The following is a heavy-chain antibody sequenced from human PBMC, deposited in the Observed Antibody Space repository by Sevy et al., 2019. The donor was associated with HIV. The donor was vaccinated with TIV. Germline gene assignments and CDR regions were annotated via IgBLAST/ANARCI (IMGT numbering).Heavy chain of an antibody. J-gene: IGHJ5*02. CDR2: INRDGSST. D-gene: IGHD3-16*01. CDR1: GFTFRSDW. CDR3: VSEGGDWLDP. V-gene: IGHV3-74*01. Sequence: GGSLRLSCAASGFTFRSDWMHWVRQAPGKGLVWVSRINRDGSSTAYANSVKGRFTISRDNAKNTLYMQMNSLRAEDTSVYYCVSEGGDWLDPWGQGTMVTVSS.